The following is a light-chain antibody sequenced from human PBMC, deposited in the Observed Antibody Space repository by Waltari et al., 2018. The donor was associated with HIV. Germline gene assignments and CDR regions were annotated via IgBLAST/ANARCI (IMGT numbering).Light chain of an antibody. V-gene: IGKV1-39*01. J-gene: IGKJ3*01. CDR3: QQTYIIPLT. Sequence: DIRMTQSPSSLSASTGDRITITCRASQTILTSLNWFQQKPGKAPQLLIYGASTLQRGVSSRFSGRASGSDFTLTINSLQPEDYATYYCQQTYIIPLTFGPGTKV. CDR2: GAS. CDR1: QTILTS.